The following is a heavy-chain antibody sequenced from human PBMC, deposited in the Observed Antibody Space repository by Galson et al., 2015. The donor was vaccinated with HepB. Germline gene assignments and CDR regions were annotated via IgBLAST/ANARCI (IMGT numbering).Heavy chain of an antibody. CDR1: GFNSDDYA. CDR3: VKEGGGVSLIVGNYFDC. Sequence: SLRLSCAASGFNSDDYAMHWVRQAPGKGLERVSGISRNSNRIVYADSVKGRFTISRDNAEKSLFLHMSSLRPEDTAIYYCVKEGGGVSLIVGNYFDCWGQGTLTTVSS. J-gene: IGHJ4*02. D-gene: IGHD2/OR15-2a*01. CDR2: ISRNSNRI. V-gene: IGHV3-9*02.